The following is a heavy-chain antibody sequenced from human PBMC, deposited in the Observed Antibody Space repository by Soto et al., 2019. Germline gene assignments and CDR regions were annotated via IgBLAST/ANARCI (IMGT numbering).Heavy chain of an antibody. J-gene: IGHJ4*02. CDR1: GGSISSYY. CDR3: ASLPLAAAGTGNDY. CDR2: IYYSGST. D-gene: IGHD6-13*01. Sequence: SETLSLTCTVSGGSISSYYWSWIRQPPGKGLEWIGYIYYSGSTNYNPSLKSRVTISVDTSKNQFSLKLSSVTAADTAVYYCASLPLAAAGTGNDYWGQGTLVTVS. V-gene: IGHV4-59*08.